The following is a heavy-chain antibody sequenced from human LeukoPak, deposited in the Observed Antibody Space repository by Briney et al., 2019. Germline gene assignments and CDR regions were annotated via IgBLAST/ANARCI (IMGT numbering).Heavy chain of an antibody. D-gene: IGHD2-15*01. CDR2: IYHGGST. CDR1: GDYMSSSRYS. V-gene: IGHV4-30-2*01. J-gene: IGHJ5*02. CDR3: ARMVVDVTRWFDP. Sequence: PSETLSLTCDVSGDYMSSSRYSWSWIRQPPGKGLEWIGYIYHGGSTHYNPSLKSRVTISVDRSRKQFSLNLSSVTAADTAVYFCARMVVDVTRWFDPWGPGTLVTVSS.